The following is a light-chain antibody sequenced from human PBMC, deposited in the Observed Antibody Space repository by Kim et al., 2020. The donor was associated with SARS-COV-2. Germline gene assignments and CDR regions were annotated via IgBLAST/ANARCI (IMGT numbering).Light chain of an antibody. CDR1: QSVSSD. V-gene: IGKV3-15*01. CDR2: GAS. CDR3: QQYNDWPWT. Sequence: VSPGERATHSCRASQSVSSDSAWYQQKPGQAPRLLIYGASTRATGIPARFSGSGSGTEFTLTISSLQSEDFAVYYCQQYNDWPWTFGQGTKVDIK. J-gene: IGKJ1*01.